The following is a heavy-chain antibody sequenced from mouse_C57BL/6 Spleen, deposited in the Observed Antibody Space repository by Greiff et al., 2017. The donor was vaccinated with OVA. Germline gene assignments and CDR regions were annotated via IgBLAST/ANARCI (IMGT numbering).Heavy chain of an antibody. CDR2: IYPGDGDT. V-gene: IGHV1-82*01. D-gene: IGHD2-4*01. CDR1: GYAFSSSW. J-gene: IGHJ3*01. CDR3: AGDYDGGAWFAY. Sequence: LVESGPELVKPGASVKISCKASGYAFSSSWMNWVKQRPGKGLEWIGRIYPGDGDTNYNGKFKGKATLTADKSSSTAYMQLSSLTSEDSAVYFCAGDYDGGAWFAYWGQGTLVTVSA.